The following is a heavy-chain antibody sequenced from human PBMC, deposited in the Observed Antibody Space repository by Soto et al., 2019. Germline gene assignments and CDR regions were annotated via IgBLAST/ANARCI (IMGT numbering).Heavy chain of an antibody. V-gene: IGHV3-15*01. Sequence: GGSLRLSCAASGFTFSNAWRSWVRQAPGKGLEWVGRIKSKTDGGTTDYAAPVKGRFTISRDDSKNTLYLQMNSLKTEDTAVYYCTTDGGFSKWELLYNENPYYFDYWGQGTLVTVSS. CDR2: IKSKTDGGTT. CDR1: GFTFSNAW. D-gene: IGHD1-26*01. CDR3: TTDGGFSKWELLYNENPYYFDY. J-gene: IGHJ4*02.